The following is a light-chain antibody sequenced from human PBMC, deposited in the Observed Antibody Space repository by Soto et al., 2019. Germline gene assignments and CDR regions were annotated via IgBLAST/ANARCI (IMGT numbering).Light chain of an antibody. Sequence: QSALTQPAFVSGSPGQSITISCTGTNSDVGGYNFVSWYQQHPGKVPKLMIYDVTNRPSGVSNRFSGSKSGNTASLTISGLQAEDEADYYCSSYTSSSTLVCGTGTKLNVL. V-gene: IGLV2-14*01. J-gene: IGLJ1*01. CDR3: SSYTSSSTLV. CDR1: NSDVGGYNF. CDR2: DVT.